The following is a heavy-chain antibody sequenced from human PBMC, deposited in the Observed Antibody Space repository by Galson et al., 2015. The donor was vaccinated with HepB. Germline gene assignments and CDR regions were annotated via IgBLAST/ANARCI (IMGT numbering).Heavy chain of an antibody. D-gene: IGHD2/OR15-2a*01. CDR3: ARQSIGPEYFQP. Sequence: QSGAEVKKPGESLKISCKGSGYNFSNRWIGWVRHLPGKGLEWMGIIYPHDSDTRYRPSFQGHVTISADKSIRTAYLQWSSLQASDTGIYYCARQSIGPEYFQPWGQGTLVTVSP. J-gene: IGHJ1*01. V-gene: IGHV5-51*03. CDR2: IYPHDSDT. CDR1: GYNFSNRW.